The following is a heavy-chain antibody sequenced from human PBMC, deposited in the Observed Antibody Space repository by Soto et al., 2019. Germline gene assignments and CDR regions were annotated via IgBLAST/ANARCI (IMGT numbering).Heavy chain of an antibody. CDR1: GYIFTNYG. Sequence: QVQLVQSGAEVKTPGASVKVSCKASGYIFTNYGISWVRQAPGQGLEWMGWISAYNGNTNYAQKFQGRVTMTTDTSTTTAYMDLRSLRSDDTAVYYCARYTSSWTFNSWGQGTLVTVSS. J-gene: IGHJ4*02. V-gene: IGHV1-18*01. CDR3: ARYTSSWTFNS. D-gene: IGHD6-13*01. CDR2: ISAYNGNT.